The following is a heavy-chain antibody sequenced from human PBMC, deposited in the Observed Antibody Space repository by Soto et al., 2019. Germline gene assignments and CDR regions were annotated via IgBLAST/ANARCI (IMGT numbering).Heavy chain of an antibody. CDR3: ARDRVDVSSGGNADWTWVDP. V-gene: IGHV3-30-3*01. Sequence: QVQLVQSGGGVVQPGRSLRLSCEASGFTFSKYAMHWVRQAPGKGLEWVAVISYEGANQNYADSVKGRFSISRDNSKNTLYLQMNSLRLEDTAVYYCARDRVDVSSGGNADWTWVDPWGQGTLVTVSS. D-gene: IGHD2-15*01. CDR1: GFTFSKYA. J-gene: IGHJ5*02. CDR2: ISYEGANQ.